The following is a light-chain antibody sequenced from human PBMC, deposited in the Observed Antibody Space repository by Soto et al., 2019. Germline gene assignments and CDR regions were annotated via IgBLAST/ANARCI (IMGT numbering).Light chain of an antibody. CDR1: SGHSSYA. CDR3: QTWGTGIQL. Sequence: QLVLTQSPSASASLGASVKLTCTLSSGHSSYAMAWHQQQPEKGPRYLMKLNSDGSHSKGDGIPDRFSGSSSGAERYLTISSLQSEDEADYYCQTWGTGIQLFGGGTKLTVL. V-gene: IGLV4-69*01. J-gene: IGLJ2*01. CDR2: LNSDGSH.